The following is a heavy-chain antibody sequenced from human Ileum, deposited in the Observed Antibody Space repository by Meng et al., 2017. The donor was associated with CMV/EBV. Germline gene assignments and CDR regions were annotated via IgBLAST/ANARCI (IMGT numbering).Heavy chain of an antibody. V-gene: IGHV4-4*07. D-gene: IGHD6-13*01. CDR1: RGSISSDY. J-gene: IGHJ4*02. CDR2: IYTSGST. CDR3: ARGPYSSSWSSFDY. Sequence: QGRRQESGPGLVKPSETLSLTCTVSRGSISSDYWSWIRQPAGKGLEWIGRIYTSGSTNYNPSLKSRVTMSVDTSKTQFSLKLSSVTAADTAVYYCARGPYSSSWSSFDYWGQGTLVTVSS.